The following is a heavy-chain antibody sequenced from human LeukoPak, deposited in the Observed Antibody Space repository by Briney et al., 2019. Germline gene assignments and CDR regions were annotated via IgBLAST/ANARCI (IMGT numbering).Heavy chain of an antibody. CDR2: IWYDGSNK. CDR1: GFTFSNCG. CDR3: ARDRDYDFFDY. Sequence: PGGSLRLSCAASGFTFSNCGMHWVRQAPGKGLEWVAHIWYDGSNKYYADSVRGRFTISRDNSKNTLYLQMNSLRAEDTAMYYCARDRDYDFFDYWGQGTLVTVSS. V-gene: IGHV3-33*01. D-gene: IGHD3-3*01. J-gene: IGHJ4*02.